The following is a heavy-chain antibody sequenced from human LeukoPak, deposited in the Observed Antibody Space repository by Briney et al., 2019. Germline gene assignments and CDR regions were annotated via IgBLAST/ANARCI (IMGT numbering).Heavy chain of an antibody. V-gene: IGHV3-64*01. CDR3: ARGPLTQYYYYYYYMDV. CDR1: GFTFSSYA. CDR2: ISSNGGST. J-gene: IGHJ6*03. D-gene: IGHD4/OR15-4a*01. Sequence: PGGSLRLSCAASGFTFSSYAMHWVRQAPGKGLEYVSAISSNGGSTYYANSVKGRFTISRDNSKNTLYLQMGSMRAEDMAVYYWARGPLTQYYYYYYYMDVWGKGTTVTVSS.